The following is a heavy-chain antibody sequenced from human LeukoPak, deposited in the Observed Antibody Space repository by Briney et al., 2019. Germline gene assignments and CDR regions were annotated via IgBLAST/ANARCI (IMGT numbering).Heavy chain of an antibody. CDR1: GFTFSSNY. Sequence: GGSLRLSCAASGFTFSSNYMSWVRQAPGKGLEWVSVIYSGGSTYYADSVKGRFTISIDNSKNTLYLQMNSLRAEDTAVYYCATPAYGDYGSFDYWGQGTLVTVSS. D-gene: IGHD4-17*01. CDR2: IYSGGST. V-gene: IGHV3-53*01. J-gene: IGHJ4*02. CDR3: ATPAYGDYGSFDY.